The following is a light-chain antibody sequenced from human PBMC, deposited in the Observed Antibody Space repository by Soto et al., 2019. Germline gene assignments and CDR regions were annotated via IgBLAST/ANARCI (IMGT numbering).Light chain of an antibody. CDR1: QSVSSSY. Sequence: EIVLTQSPGTLSLSPGERVTISCRASQSVSSSYLAWYQQKPGQAPRLLIYGASSRATGIPDRFSGSGSGTDFTLTTSRLEPEDFAVYYCQQYGSSPLFTFGPGTKVDIK. V-gene: IGKV3-20*01. J-gene: IGKJ3*01. CDR3: QQYGSSPLFT. CDR2: GAS.